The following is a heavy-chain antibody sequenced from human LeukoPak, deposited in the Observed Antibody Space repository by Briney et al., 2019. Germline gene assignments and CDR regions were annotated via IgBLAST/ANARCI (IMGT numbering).Heavy chain of an antibody. V-gene: IGHV3-23*01. CDR2: ISGSGGST. D-gene: IGHD1-26*01. CDR1: GFTFSSYA. Sequence: PGGSLTLSCAASGFTFSSYAMSWVRQAPGQGLEWVSAISGSGGSTYYADSVKGRFTISRDNSKNTLYLQMNSLRAEDTAVYYCAKVQWELLTFDYWGQGTLVTVSS. J-gene: IGHJ4*02. CDR3: AKVQWELLTFDY.